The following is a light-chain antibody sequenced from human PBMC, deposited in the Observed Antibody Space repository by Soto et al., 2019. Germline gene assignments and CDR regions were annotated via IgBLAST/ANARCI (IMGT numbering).Light chain of an antibody. CDR1: QPVSSNY. V-gene: IGKV3-20*01. J-gene: IGKJ1*01. CDR3: QQSGASPQT. CDR2: GAS. Sequence: TQYARKLAVSAGERATVCCRASQPVSSNYLAWYQQKPGQAPRLLIYGASSRATDIPDRFSGSGSGTDFTLTISRLEPDYFAVYYCQQSGASPQTFGRGTKVDIK.